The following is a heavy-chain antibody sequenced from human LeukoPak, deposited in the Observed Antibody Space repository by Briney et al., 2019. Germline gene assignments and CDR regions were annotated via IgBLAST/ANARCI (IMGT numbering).Heavy chain of an antibody. Sequence: SETLSLTCTVSGDSISSYYWSWIRQPPGKGLEWIGDIYNSGSTNYNPSLKSRVTISVDTSKNQFSLKLSSVTAADTAVYYCARVANRGGRGDSYYFDYWSQGTLVTVSA. V-gene: IGHV4-59*01. CDR3: ARVANRGGRGDSYYFDY. J-gene: IGHJ4*02. CDR1: GDSISSYY. CDR2: IYNSGST. D-gene: IGHD2-21*02.